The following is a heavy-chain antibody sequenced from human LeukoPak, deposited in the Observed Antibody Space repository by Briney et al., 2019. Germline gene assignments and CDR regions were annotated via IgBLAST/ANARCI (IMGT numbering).Heavy chain of an antibody. J-gene: IGHJ4*02. V-gene: IGHV4-59*08. CDR3: ARRRGNFWSDYYAFDY. D-gene: IGHD3-3*01. CDR2: IYYSGDT. CDR1: GGSINNHY. Sequence: PSETLSLTCTVSGGSINNHYWSWIRQPPEKGLEWIGYIYYSGDTNYSPSLTSRVTISLDTSQNQFSLKLSSVTAADTAVYYCARRRGNFWSDYYAFDYWGLGTLVTVSS.